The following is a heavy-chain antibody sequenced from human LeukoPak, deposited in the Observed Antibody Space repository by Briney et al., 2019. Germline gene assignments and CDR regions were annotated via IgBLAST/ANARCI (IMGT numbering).Heavy chain of an antibody. CDR1: GGSISSYY. V-gene: IGHV4-59*08. J-gene: IGHJ4*02. D-gene: IGHD4-17*01. CDR3: ARSFDYGDPFDY. CDR2: IYYSGST. Sequence: PSETLSPTCTVSGGSISSYYWSWIRQPPGKGLEWIGYIYYSGSTNYNPSLKSRVTISVDTPKNQFSLKLSSVTAADTAVYYCARSFDYGDPFDYWGQGTLVTVSS.